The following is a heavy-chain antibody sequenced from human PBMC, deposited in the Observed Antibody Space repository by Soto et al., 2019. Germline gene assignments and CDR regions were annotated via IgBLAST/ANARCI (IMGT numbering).Heavy chain of an antibody. J-gene: IGHJ4*02. Sequence: GGSLRLSCVASGFNFGNFGMRWVRQAPGKGLEWLTVISNDENIKQDSVRGRFAIARDNSKNTLYLHLTSLRAEDTAIYYCARGLRGVLDYWGQGTLVTVSS. V-gene: IGHV3-33*01. CDR2: ISNDENIK. CDR1: GFNFGNFG. D-gene: IGHD5-12*01. CDR3: ARGLRGVLDY.